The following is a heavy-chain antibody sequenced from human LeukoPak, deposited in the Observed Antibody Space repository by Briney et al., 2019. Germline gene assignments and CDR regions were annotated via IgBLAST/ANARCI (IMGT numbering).Heavy chain of an antibody. V-gene: IGHV1-69*04. CDR3: ARDLAEVGSYHY. J-gene: IGHJ4*02. D-gene: IGHD1-26*01. CDR1: GGTFSSYA. Sequence: ASVKVSCKASGGTFSSYAISWVRQAPGQGLEWMGRIIPILGIANYAQKFQGRVTITADKSTSTAYMELSSLRSEDTAVHYCARDLAEVGSYHYWGQGTLVTVSS. CDR2: IIPILGIA.